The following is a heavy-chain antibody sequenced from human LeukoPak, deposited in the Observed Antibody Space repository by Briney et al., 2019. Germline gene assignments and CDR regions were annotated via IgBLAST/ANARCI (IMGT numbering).Heavy chain of an antibody. Sequence: PSETLSLTCGVYSVSFSGYFWTYIRQPPGGGLEWIGDINHRGSTNYNPSLKSRVTISVDTSKNQFSLRLTSVTAADTAVYYCARGSIYYGDSSAYFDYWGQGSLVTVSS. D-gene: IGHD3-22*01. V-gene: IGHV4-34*01. CDR1: SVSFSGYF. CDR2: INHRGST. J-gene: IGHJ4*02. CDR3: ARGSIYYGDSSAYFDY.